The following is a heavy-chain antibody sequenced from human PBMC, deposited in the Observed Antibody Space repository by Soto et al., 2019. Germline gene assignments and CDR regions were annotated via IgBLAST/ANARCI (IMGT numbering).Heavy chain of an antibody. D-gene: IGHD2-2*02. CDR1: GYTFTKYG. J-gene: IGHJ6*02. CDR2: IGVYNGKT. Sequence: QEQLVQSGVEVKKPGASVRVSCKASGYTFTKYGITWVRQAPGQGLEWMGWIGVYNGKTNYARKLQGRVIMTADTSASTAYMELRSLRSDDTAVYYCSRARYCTSPSCYNHYYYGMDIWGQGTTVSVSS. V-gene: IGHV1-18*04. CDR3: SRARYCTSPSCYNHYYYGMDI.